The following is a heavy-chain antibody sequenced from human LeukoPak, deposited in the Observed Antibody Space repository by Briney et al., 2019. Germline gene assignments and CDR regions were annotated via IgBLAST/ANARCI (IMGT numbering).Heavy chain of an antibody. CDR2: IYPGDSDT. CDR3: ARRDGYCSSTSCYADYYYGMDV. Sequence: GESLKISCQGSGYSFTSYWIGWVRQMPGKGLEWMGIIYPGDSDTTYSPSFQGQVTISVDKSISTAYLQWSSLKASDTAMYYCARRDGYCSSTSCYADYYYGMDVWGQGTTVTVSS. D-gene: IGHD2-2*01. J-gene: IGHJ6*02. CDR1: GYSFTSYW. V-gene: IGHV5-51*01.